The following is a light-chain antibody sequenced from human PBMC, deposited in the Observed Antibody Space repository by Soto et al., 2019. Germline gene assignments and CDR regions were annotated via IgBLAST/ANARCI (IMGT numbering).Light chain of an antibody. J-gene: IGLJ3*02. CDR1: SSDVGGYNY. CDR2: EVS. CDR3: ISYTSSSTWV. V-gene: IGLV2-14*01. Sequence: QSVLTQPASVSGSPGQSITISCTGTSSDVGGYNYVSWYQQHPGKAPKLMIYEVSNRPSGVSDRFSGSRSGNTASLTISGLHAEDDSYYYCISYTSSSTWVFGGGTKLTVL.